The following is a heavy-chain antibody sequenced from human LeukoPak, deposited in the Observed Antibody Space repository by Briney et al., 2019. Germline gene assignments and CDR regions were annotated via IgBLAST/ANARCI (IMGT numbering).Heavy chain of an antibody. Sequence: ASVKVSCKASGYTFTSYGISWVRQAPGQGLEWMGWISAYNGNTNYAQKLQGRVTVTTDTSTSTAYMELRSLRSDDTAVYYCATTYGDYNAFDIWGQGTMVTVSS. CDR3: ATTYGDYNAFDI. D-gene: IGHD4-17*01. J-gene: IGHJ3*02. CDR2: ISAYNGNT. CDR1: GYTFTSYG. V-gene: IGHV1-18*01.